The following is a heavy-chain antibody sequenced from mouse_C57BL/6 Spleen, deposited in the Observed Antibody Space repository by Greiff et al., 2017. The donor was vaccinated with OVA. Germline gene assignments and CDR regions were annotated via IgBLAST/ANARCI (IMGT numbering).Heavy chain of an antibody. CDR2: IDPNSGGT. J-gene: IGHJ4*01. CDR1: GYTFTSYW. D-gene: IGHD1-1*01. V-gene: IGHV1-72*01. CDR3: ASSDGSSYLYYCAMDY. Sequence: VQLQQPGAELVKPGASVKLSCKASGYTFTSYWMHWVKQRPGRGLEWIGRIDPNSGGTKYNEKFKSKATLTVDKPSSTAYMQLSSLTSDDSAVYYCASSDGSSYLYYCAMDYWGQGTSVTVSS.